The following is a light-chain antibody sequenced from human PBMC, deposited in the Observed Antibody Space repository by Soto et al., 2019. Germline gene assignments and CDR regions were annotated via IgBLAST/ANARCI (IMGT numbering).Light chain of an antibody. Sequence: ESVLTQSPGTLSLSPGERATLSCRASQSVSSNYLAWYQQKPGQAPRLLIYGASTRATGIPDRFSGSGSGTDFTLTISRLEPEDFAVYYCHHYGGSPITFGQGTRLEIK. CDR2: GAS. J-gene: IGKJ5*01. CDR1: QSVSSNY. CDR3: HHYGGSPIT. V-gene: IGKV3-20*01.